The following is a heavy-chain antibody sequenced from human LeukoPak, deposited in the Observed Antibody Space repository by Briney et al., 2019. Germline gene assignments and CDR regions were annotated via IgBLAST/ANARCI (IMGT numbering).Heavy chain of an antibody. D-gene: IGHD6-19*01. V-gene: IGHV4-39*01. Sequence: SETLSLTCTVSGGSISSSRYYWGWVRQPPGKGLEYIGDIYYSGSTYYKPSLKSRVTISVDTSKNQFSLKVTSVTAAGTAVYYCARFYSSDWEVFDYWGQGTLVTVSS. CDR1: GGSISSSRYY. CDR2: IYYSGST. CDR3: ARFYSSDWEVFDY. J-gene: IGHJ4*02.